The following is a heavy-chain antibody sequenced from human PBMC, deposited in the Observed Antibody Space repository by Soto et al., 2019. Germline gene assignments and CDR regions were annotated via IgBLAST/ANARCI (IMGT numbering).Heavy chain of an antibody. CDR3: SRVVQYCGGDCYPLIDY. J-gene: IGHJ4*02. Sequence: SETLSLTCTVSGGSISSGGYYWSWIRQHPGKGLEWIGYIYHSGSTYYNPSLKSRVTISVDRSKNQFSLKLSSVTAADTAVYYCSRVVQYCGGDCYPLIDYWGQGTLVTVSS. CDR1: GGSISSGGYY. D-gene: IGHD2-21*02. V-gene: IGHV4-30-2*01. CDR2: IYHSGST.